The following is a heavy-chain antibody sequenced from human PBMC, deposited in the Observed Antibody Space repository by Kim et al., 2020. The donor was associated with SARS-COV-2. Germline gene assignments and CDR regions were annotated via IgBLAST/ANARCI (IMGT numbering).Heavy chain of an antibody. CDR3: ARSLMPYGDYIYWFDT. V-gene: IGHV1-46*01. J-gene: IGHJ5*02. CDR1: GYTFTSYY. CDR2: INPSAGST. D-gene: IGHD4-17*01. Sequence: ASVKVSCKASGYTFTSYYMHWVRQAPGQGPEWMGIINPSAGSTTYAQKFQGRVTLSRDTSTSTVYMELSSLTSEDTAVYYCARSLMPYGDYIYWFDTWGQGTLVTVSS.